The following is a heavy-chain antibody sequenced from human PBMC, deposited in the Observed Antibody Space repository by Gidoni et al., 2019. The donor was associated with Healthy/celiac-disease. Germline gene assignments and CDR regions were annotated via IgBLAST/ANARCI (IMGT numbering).Heavy chain of an antibody. CDR3: ARAVKDIVVVPAAFYYYYYMDV. J-gene: IGHJ6*03. CDR1: GYTFTGYY. Sequence: QVQLVQSGAEVKKPGASVKVSCKASGYTFTGYYMHLVRQAPGQVLEWMGWINPNSGGTNYAQKFQGRVTMTRDTSISTAYMELSRLRSDDTAVYYCARAVKDIVVVPAAFYYYYYMDVWGKGTTVTVSS. CDR2: INPNSGGT. V-gene: IGHV1-2*02. D-gene: IGHD2-2*01.